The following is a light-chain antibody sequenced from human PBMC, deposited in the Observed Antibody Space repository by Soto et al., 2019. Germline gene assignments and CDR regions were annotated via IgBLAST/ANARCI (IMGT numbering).Light chain of an antibody. CDR3: CSYAGSYTWV. V-gene: IGLV2-11*01. CDR1: SSDVGGYDY. J-gene: IGLJ3*02. Sequence: QSVLTQPRSVSGFPGQSVTISCTGTSSDVGGYDYVSWYQQYPGKAPKLMIYDVSKWPSGVPDRFSGFKSGNTASLTISGLQAEDEADYYCCSYAGSYTWVFGGGTKVTVL. CDR2: DVS.